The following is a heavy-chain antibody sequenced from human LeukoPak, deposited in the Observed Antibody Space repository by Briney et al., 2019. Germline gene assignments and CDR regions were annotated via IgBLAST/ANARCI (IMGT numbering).Heavy chain of an antibody. Sequence: ASVKVSCKASGYTFTGYYMHWVRQAPGQGLEWMGRINPNTGGTKYAQKFQGRVTVTADTSISTTYLELRSLSSDDTAVYYCARDPKNFYDSKFDYFHMDVWGKGATVTISS. CDR3: ARDPKNFYDSKFDYFHMDV. CDR1: GYTFTGYY. J-gene: IGHJ6*03. D-gene: IGHD3-22*01. V-gene: IGHV1-2*02. CDR2: INPNTGGT.